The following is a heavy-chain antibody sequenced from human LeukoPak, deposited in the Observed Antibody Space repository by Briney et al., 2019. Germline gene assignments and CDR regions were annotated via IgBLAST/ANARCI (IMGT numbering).Heavy chain of an antibody. CDR3: ARQLGYSYGMPVDY. Sequence: SETLSLTCAVYGGTFSGYYWSWIRQPPGKRLEWVGESNDSGGTNYNPSLKSRVTISADKSKNQFSLKVSSVTAADTAVYYCARQLGYSYGMPVDYWGQGTLVTVSS. D-gene: IGHD5-18*01. V-gene: IGHV4-34*01. J-gene: IGHJ4*02. CDR2: SNDSGGT. CDR1: GGTFSGYY.